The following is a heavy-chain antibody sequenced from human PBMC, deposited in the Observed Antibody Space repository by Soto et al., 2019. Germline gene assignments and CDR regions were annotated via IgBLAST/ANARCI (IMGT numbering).Heavy chain of an antibody. CDR2: IIPMFGTS. V-gene: IGHV1-69*01. D-gene: IGHD2-2*02. J-gene: IGHJ4*02. CDR3: ARGSCSSTSCYKEYYFDL. Sequence: QVQLVQSGAEVKKPGSSVKVSCKASGGTFSGYAISWVRQAPGQGLEWMGEIIPMFGTSNYAQKFQGRVTITADESTSTAYMEQSSLRSEDTAVYYCARGSCSSTSCYKEYYFDLWGQGTLVTVSS. CDR1: GGTFSGYA.